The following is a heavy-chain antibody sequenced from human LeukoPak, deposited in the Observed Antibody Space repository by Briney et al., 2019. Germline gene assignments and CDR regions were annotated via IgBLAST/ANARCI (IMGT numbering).Heavy chain of an antibody. V-gene: IGHV3-48*03. CDR2: ISSSGSTI. D-gene: IGHD3-10*01. J-gene: IGHJ4*02. CDR1: GFTFSSYE. CDR3: ASPHPGSWFGEAYYFDY. Sequence: GGSLRLSCAASGFTFSSYEMNWVRQAPGKGLEWVSYISSSGSTIYYADSVKGRFTISRDNAKNSLYLQMNSLRAEDTAVYYCASPHPGSWFGEAYYFDYWGQGTLVTVSS.